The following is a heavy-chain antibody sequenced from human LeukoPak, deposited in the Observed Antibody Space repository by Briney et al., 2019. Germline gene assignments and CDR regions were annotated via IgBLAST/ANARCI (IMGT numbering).Heavy chain of an antibody. V-gene: IGHV4-34*01. CDR3: ARGPVIDY. CDR2: INHSGST. CDR1: GGSFSGYY. Sequence: SETLSLTCAVYGGSFSGYYWSWIRQPPGKGLEWSGEINHSGSTNYNPSLKSRVTISVDTSKNQFSLKLSSVTAADTAVYYCARGPVIDYWGQGTLVTVSS. J-gene: IGHJ4*02. D-gene: IGHD4-17*01.